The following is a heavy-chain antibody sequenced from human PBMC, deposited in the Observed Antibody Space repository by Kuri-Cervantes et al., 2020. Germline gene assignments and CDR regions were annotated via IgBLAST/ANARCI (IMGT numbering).Heavy chain of an antibody. CDR2: INTNTGNP. D-gene: IGHD3-10*01. CDR3: AAVLLWFGELYYYYGMDV. CDR1: GYIFTNYA. J-gene: IGHJ6*02. V-gene: IGHV7-4-1*02. Sequence: ASVKVSCKASGYIFTNYALNWVRQAPGQGLEWMGWINTNTGNPTYAQGFTGRFVFSLDTSVSTAYLQISSLKAEDTAVYYCAAVLLWFGELYYYYGMDVWGQGTTVTVSS.